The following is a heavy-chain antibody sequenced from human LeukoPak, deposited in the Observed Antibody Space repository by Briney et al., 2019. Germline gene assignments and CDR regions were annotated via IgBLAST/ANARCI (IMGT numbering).Heavy chain of an antibody. V-gene: IGHV1-3*01. D-gene: IGHD3-10*01. Sequence: GASVKVSCKASGYTFTNYIIHWVPQAPGQRLEWMGWINAGNGDTKYSQKFQVRVTITRDTSASTAYMELGSLRSEDTAVYYCARVVTRLREGKYHYDMDVWGQGTTVTVSS. CDR1: GYTFTNYI. CDR3: ARVVTRLREGKYHYDMDV. CDR2: INAGNGDT. J-gene: IGHJ6*02.